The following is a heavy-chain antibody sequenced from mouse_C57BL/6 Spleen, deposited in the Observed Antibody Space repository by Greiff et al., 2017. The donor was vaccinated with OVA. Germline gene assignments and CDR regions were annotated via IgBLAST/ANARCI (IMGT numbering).Heavy chain of an antibody. Sequence: VQLQQSGPELVKPGASVKISCKASGYTFTDYYMNWVKQSHGKSLEWIGDINPNNGGTSYNQKFKGKATLTVDKSSSTAYMELRSLTSEDSAVYYCARSWDVDYCDYWGQGTTLTVSS. D-gene: IGHD4-1*01. CDR2: INPNNGGT. J-gene: IGHJ2*01. V-gene: IGHV1-26*01. CDR1: GYTFTDYY. CDR3: ARSWDVDYCDY.